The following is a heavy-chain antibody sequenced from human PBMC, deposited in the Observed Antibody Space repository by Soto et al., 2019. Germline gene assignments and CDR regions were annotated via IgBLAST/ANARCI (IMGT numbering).Heavy chain of an antibody. J-gene: IGHJ6*02. CDR1: GYTFTGYY. D-gene: IGHD3-3*01. V-gene: IGHV1-2*04. CDR3: ARGVRHYDFWSGYYQDFYYYYGMDV. CDR2: INPNSGDT. Sequence: ASVKVSCKASGYTFTGYYMHWVRQAPGQGLEWMGWINPNSGDTNYAQKFQGWVTMTRDTSISTAYMELSRLRSDDTAVYYCARGVRHYDFWSGYYQDFYYYYGMDVWGQGTTVTVSS.